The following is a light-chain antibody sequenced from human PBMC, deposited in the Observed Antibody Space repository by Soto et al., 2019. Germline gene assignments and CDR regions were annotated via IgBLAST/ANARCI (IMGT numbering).Light chain of an antibody. CDR3: QQRSDWPPIT. CDR2: DAS. Sequence: ETVMTQSPVTLSVSPGDTATLSCRASQRVSRYLAWYQQKPGQAPRLLIYDASNRATGIPARFSGSGSGTDFTLTISSLEPEDFAVYYCQQRSDWPPITFGQGTRLEIK. V-gene: IGKV3-11*01. J-gene: IGKJ5*01. CDR1: QRVSRY.